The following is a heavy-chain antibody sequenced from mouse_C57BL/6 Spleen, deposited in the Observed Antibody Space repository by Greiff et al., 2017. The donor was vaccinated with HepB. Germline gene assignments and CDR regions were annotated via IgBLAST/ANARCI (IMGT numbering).Heavy chain of an antibody. CDR2: IYPGDGDT. V-gene: IGHV1-82*01. CDR1: GYAFSSSW. Sequence: VQLQQSGPELVKPGASVKISCKASGYAFSSSWMNWVKQRPGKGLEWIGRIYPGDGDTNYNGKFKGKATLTADKSSSTAYMQLSSLTSEDSAVYFCALWDDGYYWGQGTLVTVSA. D-gene: IGHD2-3*01. CDR3: ALWDDGYY. J-gene: IGHJ3*01.